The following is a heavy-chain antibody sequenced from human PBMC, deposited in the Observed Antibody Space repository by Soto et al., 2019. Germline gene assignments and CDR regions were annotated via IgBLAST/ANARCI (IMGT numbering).Heavy chain of an antibody. D-gene: IGHD1-26*01. CDR1: GDSISSGGYS. CDR2: IYHSGST. V-gene: IGHV4-30-2*01. CDR3: ASGRPTALDY. Sequence: QLQLQESGSGLVKPSQTLSLTCAVSGDSISSGGYSWSWIRQPPGKGLEWIGYIYHSGSTYYNPSRNSRVTISVDRSKNQFSLKLNSVPAADTAVYYCASGRPTALDYWGQGTLVTVSS. J-gene: IGHJ4*02.